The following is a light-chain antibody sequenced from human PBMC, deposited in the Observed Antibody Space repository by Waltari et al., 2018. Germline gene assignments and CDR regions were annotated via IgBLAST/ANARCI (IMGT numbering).Light chain of an antibody. J-gene: IGKJ4*02. CDR1: QSILYSSNNKNP. V-gene: IGKV4-1*01. CDR3: QSYDSSLSGSRV. Sequence: DIVMTQSPDSLAVSLGERATINCKSSQSILYSSNNKNPLAWYQQKPGQPPKPLIYWASTRESGVPDRFSGGGSGTDFTLTITSLQAEDVAVYYCQSYDSSLSGSRVFGGGTK. CDR2: WAS.